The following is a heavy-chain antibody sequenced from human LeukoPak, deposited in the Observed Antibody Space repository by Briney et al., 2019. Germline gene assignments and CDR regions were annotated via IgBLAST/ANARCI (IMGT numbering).Heavy chain of an antibody. Sequence: SVTLSLTCAVYGGSFSGFSLSWIRQAPGKGLEWVWYIYYGGSTYYNASLMSRLIMFVDQSKMTISLKPSSVTAAETAIDYCARGYSSSWYYFDYGGQGTLVTASS. V-gene: IGHV4-34*01. CDR3: ARGYSSSWYYFDY. CDR1: GGSFSGFS. CDR2: IYYGGST. J-gene: IGHJ4*02. D-gene: IGHD6-13*01.